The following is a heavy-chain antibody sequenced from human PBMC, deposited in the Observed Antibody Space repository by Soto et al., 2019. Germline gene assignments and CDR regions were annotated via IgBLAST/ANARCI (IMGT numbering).Heavy chain of an antibody. CDR2: IYYSGST. CDR3: AKSWGSDYYYGMDV. Sequence: ASETLSLTCTVSGGSISSSSYYWGWIRQPPGKGLEWIGSIYYSGSTYYNPSLKSRVTISVDTSKNQFSLKLSSVTAADTAVYYCAKSWGSDYYYGMDVWGQGTTVTVSS. CDR1: GGSISSSSYY. D-gene: IGHD7-27*01. V-gene: IGHV4-39*01. J-gene: IGHJ6*02.